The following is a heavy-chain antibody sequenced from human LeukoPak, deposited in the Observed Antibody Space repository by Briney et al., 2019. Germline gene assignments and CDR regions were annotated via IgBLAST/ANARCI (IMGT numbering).Heavy chain of an antibody. Sequence: GASVKVSCKASGYTFGAHYIHWLRQAPGQGLEYMGWINPTAGDTNFAEKLKGRVTLTRDTSSTTVYMEVTRLTFADTAVYYCARGIYSSSESFDVWGQGTMVVVSS. CDR2: INPTAGDT. V-gene: IGHV1-2*02. CDR3: ARGIYSSSESFDV. J-gene: IGHJ3*01. CDR1: GYTFGAHY. D-gene: IGHD3-22*01.